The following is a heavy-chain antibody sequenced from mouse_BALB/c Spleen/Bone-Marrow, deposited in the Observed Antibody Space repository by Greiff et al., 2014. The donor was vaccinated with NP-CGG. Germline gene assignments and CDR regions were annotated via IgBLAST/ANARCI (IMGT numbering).Heavy chain of an antibody. CDR2: IRNKAYSYTT. D-gene: IGHD2-3*01. V-gene: IGHV7-3*02. J-gene: IGHJ2*01. CDR1: GFTLTDYY. Sequence: EVQVVESGGGLVQPGGSLRLSCATSGFTLTDYYMNWVRQPPGKALEWLGFIRNKAYSYTTEYSASVKGRFTISRDNSQSILYLQMNTLRAEDSATYYCARDMGGLLFDYWGQGTTLTVSS. CDR3: ARDMGGLLFDY.